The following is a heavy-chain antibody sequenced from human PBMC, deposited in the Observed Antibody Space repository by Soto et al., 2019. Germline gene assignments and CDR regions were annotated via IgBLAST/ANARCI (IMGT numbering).Heavy chain of an antibody. D-gene: IGHD3-22*01. CDR1: GCSLSRYY. CDR3: ARHDRLTYYYASSCYYPNFDY. CDR2: IYYSGRT. V-gene: IGHV4-59*08. J-gene: IGHJ4*02. Sequence: SETLPLPCTVSGCSLSRYYWSLIRQPPGKGLEWIGYIYYSGRTNYNPSLKRRVTISVDTSKNRSSLKLRSVTDADTAVYYSARHDRLTYYYASSCYYPNFDYRGQGTLVTVS.